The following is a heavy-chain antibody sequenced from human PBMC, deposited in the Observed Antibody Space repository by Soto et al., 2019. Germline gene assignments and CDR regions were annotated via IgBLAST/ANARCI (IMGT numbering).Heavy chain of an antibody. Sequence: QVQLVQSGADVKKPGASVKVSCKASGYTFTSYPISWVRQAPGLGLEWMGWISPYTGNTNYAQEVQGRVSMTTDTSTNTAFLELRSLRSDDTAVYYCARHRVGVSVPRPVGMDVWGQGTTVTVSS. J-gene: IGHJ6*02. CDR1: GYTFTSYP. CDR3: ARHRVGVSVPRPVGMDV. D-gene: IGHD6-6*01. CDR2: ISPYTGNT. V-gene: IGHV1-18*04.